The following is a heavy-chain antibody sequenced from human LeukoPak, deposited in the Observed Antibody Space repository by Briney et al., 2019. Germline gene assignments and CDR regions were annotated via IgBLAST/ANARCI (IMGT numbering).Heavy chain of an antibody. V-gene: IGHV4-39*07. D-gene: IGHD2/OR15-2a*01. CDR1: RGSVISSKYL. CDR2: ICYSWNA. J-gene: IGHJ5*02. CDR3: AGLRVMVLLYQSES. Sequence: SETLSLTCAVSRGSVISSKYLWRWIPQPPEKELEGLGSICYSWNADYNPSLGSRVTLSVETSKNQFSLKLTSVTAADSAMYYCAGLRVMVLLYQSESWGQGTPVTVSS.